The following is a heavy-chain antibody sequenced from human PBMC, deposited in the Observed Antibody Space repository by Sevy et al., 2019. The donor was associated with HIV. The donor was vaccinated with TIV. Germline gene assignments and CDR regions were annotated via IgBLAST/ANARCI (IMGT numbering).Heavy chain of an antibody. V-gene: IGHV3-30*04. CDR3: ARDPTIYASGWYYFDY. D-gene: IGHD6-19*01. CDR1: GFTFRNYA. Sequence: GGSLRLTCAASGFTFRNYAIHWVRQAPGKGLEWVAVISHDGSHKYSADSVKGRFTISRDNSKNTLYLQMNSLRAEDTAMYYCARDPTIYASGWYYFDYWGQGTLVTVSS. CDR2: ISHDGSHK. J-gene: IGHJ4*02.